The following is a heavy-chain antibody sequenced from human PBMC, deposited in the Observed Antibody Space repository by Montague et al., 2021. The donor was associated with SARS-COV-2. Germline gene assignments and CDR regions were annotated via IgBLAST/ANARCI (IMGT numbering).Heavy chain of an antibody. V-gene: IGHV2-70*11. CDR1: GFSLSTSGIC. Sequence: PVLVKPTQTLTLTCTFSGFSLSTSGICMTWIRQPPGKALEWLARXDWGGDKYYNTSLKSRLTISKDTSKNLVVLTMTNMDPVDTATYYCARGPSDTYYYNGMDVWGRGTTVTVSS. CDR2: XDWGGDK. CDR3: ARGPSDTYYYNGMDV. J-gene: IGHJ6*02.